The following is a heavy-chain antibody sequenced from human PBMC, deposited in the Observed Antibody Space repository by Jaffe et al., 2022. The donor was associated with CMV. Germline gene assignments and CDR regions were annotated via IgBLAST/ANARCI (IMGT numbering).Heavy chain of an antibody. Sequence: QVQLQESGPGLVKPSGTLSLTCDVSGGSIITNTNWWTWVRRAPGKGLEWIGEIYHSGSTNYKSSLKSRVTMSLDKSKNQFSLRLTSVTAADTAVYYCASLFGVWGHGTMVTVSS. J-gene: IGHJ3*01. CDR1: GGSIITNTNW. CDR3: ASLFGV. V-gene: IGHV4-4*02. CDR2: IYHSGST.